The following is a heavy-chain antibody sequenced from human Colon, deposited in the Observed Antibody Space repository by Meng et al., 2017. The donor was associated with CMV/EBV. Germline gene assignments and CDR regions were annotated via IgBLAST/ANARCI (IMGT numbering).Heavy chain of an antibody. CDR1: GYTFTGYL. CDR2: INPYSGDT. D-gene: IGHD3-3*01. Sequence: QVHLVQFGAEMREPGASVKVSCKASGYTFTGYLIHWVRQAPGQGLEWMGWINPYSGDTIYAQKFEVGVTMTRDASITTAYLELSSLKSDDTAVYYCGTFGGDFDYWGQGTLVTVSS. J-gene: IGHJ4*02. CDR3: GTFGGDFDY. V-gene: IGHV1-2*02.